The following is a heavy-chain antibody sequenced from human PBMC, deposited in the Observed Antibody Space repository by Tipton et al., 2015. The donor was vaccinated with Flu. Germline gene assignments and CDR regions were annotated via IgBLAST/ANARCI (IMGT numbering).Heavy chain of an antibody. CDR2: IYTSGST. Sequence: GEALNSYYWTWIRQPAGKGLEWIGQIYTSGSTKYNPSLKSRVTMSLDTSKNQFSLKLSSVTAADTAMYYCARDYGDLNWFDPWGQGTLVTVSS. V-gene: IGHV4-4*07. D-gene: IGHD4-17*01. J-gene: IGHJ5*02. CDR1: GEALNSYY. CDR3: ARDYGDLNWFDP.